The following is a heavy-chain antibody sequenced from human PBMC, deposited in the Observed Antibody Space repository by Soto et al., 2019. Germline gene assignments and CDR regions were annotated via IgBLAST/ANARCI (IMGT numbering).Heavy chain of an antibody. V-gene: IGHV4-4*02. Sequence: SETLSLTCAVSGGSFTSNNWWTWVRQPPGRGLEWIGEIYRTGSTNYNPSLKIRVTISLDKSENQFSLKVTSLTAADTAVYYCASRDPGTSVDYWGQGTLLTVSS. CDR3: ASRDPGTSVDY. CDR1: GGSFTSNNW. CDR2: IYRTGST. J-gene: IGHJ4*02. D-gene: IGHD1-7*01.